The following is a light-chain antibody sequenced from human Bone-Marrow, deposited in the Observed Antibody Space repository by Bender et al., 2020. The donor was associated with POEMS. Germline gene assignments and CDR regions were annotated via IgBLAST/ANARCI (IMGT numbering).Light chain of an antibody. V-gene: IGLV3-21*02. CDR1: NIGTKS. CDR3: QVWDSSTDHVV. CDR2: NDG. Sequence: SYVVTQAPSVSVAPGQTARMTCGGTNIGTKSVHWYQQKPGQAPVLVVYNDGDRPSGIPDRFSGSNSGNTATLTISRVEAGDEADYYCQVWDSSTDHVVFGGGTKLTVL. J-gene: IGLJ3*02.